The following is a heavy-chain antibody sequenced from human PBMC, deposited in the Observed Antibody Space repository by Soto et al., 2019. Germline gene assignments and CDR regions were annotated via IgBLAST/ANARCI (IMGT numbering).Heavy chain of an antibody. CDR1: GYTFNSYG. J-gene: IGHJ4*02. CDR2: ISADNGNT. D-gene: IGHD3-16*01. V-gene: IGHV1-18*01. CDR3: ARGGGLGKLAMGFDY. Sequence: ASVKVSCKASGYTFNSYGITWVRQAPGQGLEWMGCISADNGNTNYAQNLQGRVTMTTDTSTSTAYMELRSLRSDDTAVYYCARGGGLGKLAMGFDYWGQGTLVTVPQ.